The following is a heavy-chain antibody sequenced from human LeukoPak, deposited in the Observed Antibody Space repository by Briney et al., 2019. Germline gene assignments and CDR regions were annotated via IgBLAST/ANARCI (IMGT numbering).Heavy chain of an antibody. J-gene: IGHJ4*02. CDR3: ARVWFGELNFDY. V-gene: IGHV4-30-4*01. CDR2: IYYSGST. CDR1: GGSISSGDYY. D-gene: IGHD3-10*01. Sequence: SETLSLTCTVSGGSISSGDYYRSWIRQPPGKGLEWIGYIYYSGSTYYNPSLKSRVTISVDTSKNQFSLKLSSVTAADTAVYYCARVWFGELNFDYWGQGTLVTVSS.